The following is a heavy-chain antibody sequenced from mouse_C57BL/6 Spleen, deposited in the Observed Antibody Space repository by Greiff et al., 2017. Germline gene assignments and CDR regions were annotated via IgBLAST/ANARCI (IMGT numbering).Heavy chain of an antibody. CDR3: ARELLRYNYFGY. V-gene: IGHV1-52*01. D-gene: IGHD1-1*01. J-gene: IGHJ2*01. CDR2: IDPSDSET. CDR1: GYTFTSYW. Sequence: QVQLQQPGAELVRPGSSVKLSCKASGYTFTSYWMHWVKQRPIQGLEWIGNIDPSDSETHYNQKFKDKATLTVDKSSSTAYMQLSSLTAEDSAVYCRARELLRYNYFGYWGKGTTLPVSS.